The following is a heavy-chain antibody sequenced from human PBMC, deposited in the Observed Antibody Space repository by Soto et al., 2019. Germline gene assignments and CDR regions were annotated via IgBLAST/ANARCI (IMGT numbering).Heavy chain of an antibody. J-gene: IGHJ4*02. CDR3: ARDRSNSPDYFDF. D-gene: IGHD6-6*01. Sequence: QVQLQESGPGLVKPSQPLSLTCTVSGGSIDNYEYYWTWIRQPPGKGLEWVGYIYYSGRTNYNPSLNSRLTISLDTSKNQFSLRLTSVSAADTAMYYCARDRSNSPDYFDFWGQGTLVTVSS. CDR1: GGSIDNYEYY. CDR2: IYYSGRT. V-gene: IGHV4-30-4*01.